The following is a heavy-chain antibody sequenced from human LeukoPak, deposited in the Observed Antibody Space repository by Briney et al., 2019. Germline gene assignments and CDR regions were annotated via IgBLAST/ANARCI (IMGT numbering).Heavy chain of an antibody. J-gene: IGHJ6*03. CDR2: IKQDGSEK. D-gene: IGHD6-19*01. V-gene: IGHV3-7*01. CDR1: GFTFSSYS. CDR3: AREAVAGTGYYYMDV. Sequence: GGSLRLSCAASGFTFSSYSMNWVRQAPGKGLEWVANIKQDGSEKYYVDSVKGRFTISRDNAKNSLYLQMNSLRAEDTAVYYCAREAVAGTGYYYMDVWGKGTTVTVSS.